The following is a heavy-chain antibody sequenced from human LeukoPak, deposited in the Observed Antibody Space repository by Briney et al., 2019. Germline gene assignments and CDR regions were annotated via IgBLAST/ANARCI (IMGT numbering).Heavy chain of an antibody. CDR1: GFTFSSYA. Sequence: GGSLRLSCAASGFTFSSYAMSWVRQAPGKGPEWVSAISGSGGSTNYADSVKGRFTISRDNSKNTLYLQMNSLRAEDTAVYYCAKDHGAVAGIFDYWGQGTLVTVSS. V-gene: IGHV3-23*01. CDR2: ISGSGGST. D-gene: IGHD6-19*01. CDR3: AKDHGAVAGIFDY. J-gene: IGHJ4*02.